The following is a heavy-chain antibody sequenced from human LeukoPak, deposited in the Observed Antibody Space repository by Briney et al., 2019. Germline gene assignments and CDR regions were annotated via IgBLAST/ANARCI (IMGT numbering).Heavy chain of an antibody. Sequence: PGGSLRLSCAASGFTFSNYWMSWVRQAPGKGLEWVSGISWNGGTTDYADSVKGRFTISRDNAKNSLYLQMNSLRAEDTALYYCARRGSGDYGYFYYYMDVWGKGTTVTVSS. CDR2: ISWNGGTT. J-gene: IGHJ6*03. D-gene: IGHD4-17*01. V-gene: IGHV3-20*04. CDR3: ARRGSGDYGYFYYYMDV. CDR1: GFTFSNYW.